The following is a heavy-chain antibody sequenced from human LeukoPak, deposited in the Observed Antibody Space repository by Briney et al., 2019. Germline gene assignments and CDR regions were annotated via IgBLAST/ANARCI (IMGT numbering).Heavy chain of an antibody. V-gene: IGHV4-34*01. D-gene: IGHD4-17*01. CDR2: IYHSGST. Sequence: PSETLSLTCAVYGGSFSGYYWSWIRQPPGKGLEWIGSIYHSGSTYYNPSLKSRVTISVDTSNNQFSLKLSSVTAADTAVYYCARDQLPYSYGDYHNAFDIWGQGTMVTVSS. CDR3: ARDQLPYSYGDYHNAFDI. CDR1: GGSFSGYY. J-gene: IGHJ3*02.